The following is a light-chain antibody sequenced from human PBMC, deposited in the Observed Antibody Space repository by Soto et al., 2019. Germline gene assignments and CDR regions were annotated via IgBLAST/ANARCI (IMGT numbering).Light chain of an antibody. CDR2: QVS. V-gene: IGLV2-14*01. CDR3: SSYSSSSTFYV. CDR1: SSDIGGFYY. J-gene: IGLJ1*01. Sequence: QSALTQPASVSGSPGQSITISCTGTSSDIGGFYYVSWYQHHPGKDTKLMIYQVSNRPSGVSNRFSGSKSGNTASLTISGLQAEDEADYFCSSYSSSSTFYVFGAGTKVTVL.